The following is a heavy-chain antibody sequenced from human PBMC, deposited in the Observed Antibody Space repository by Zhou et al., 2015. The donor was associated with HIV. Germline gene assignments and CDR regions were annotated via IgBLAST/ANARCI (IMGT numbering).Heavy chain of an antibody. D-gene: IGHD2-2*01. CDR2: ISSSGSTI. J-gene: IGHJ4*02. Sequence: QVQLVESGGGLVKPGGSLRLSCAASGFTFSDYYMSWIRQAPGKGLEWVSYISSSGSTIYYADSVKGRFTISRDNAKNSLYLQMNSLRAEDTAVYYCARTEDIVVVPVGQPVGYFDYWGQGTLVTVSS. V-gene: IGHV3-11*01. CDR1: GFTFSDYY. CDR3: ARTEDIVVVPVGQPVGYFDY.